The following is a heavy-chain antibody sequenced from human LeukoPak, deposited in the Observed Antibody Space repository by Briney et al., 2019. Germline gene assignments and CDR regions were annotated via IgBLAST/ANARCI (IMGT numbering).Heavy chain of an antibody. J-gene: IGHJ3*02. CDR2: IHYSGST. Sequence: SETLSLTCTVSGGSISSGDYYWGWIRQPPGKGLEWIGYIHYSGSTYYNPSLKSRVTISVDTSKNQFSLKLSSVTAADTAVCYCARDGYSSGWPGNAFDIWGQGTMVTVSS. CDR1: GGSISSGDYY. D-gene: IGHD6-19*01. CDR3: ARDGYSSGWPGNAFDI. V-gene: IGHV4-30-4*08.